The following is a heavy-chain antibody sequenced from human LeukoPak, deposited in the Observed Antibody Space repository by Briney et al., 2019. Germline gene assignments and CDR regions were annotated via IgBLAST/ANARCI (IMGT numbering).Heavy chain of an antibody. V-gene: IGHV4-59*01. CDR3: ARHNSSGWYLGSLHGMDV. J-gene: IGHJ6*02. CDR2: TYYSEST. CDR1: GGSISSYY. D-gene: IGHD6-19*01. Sequence: MASETLSLTCTVSGGSISSYYWSWIGQPPGKGLDGMGYTYYSESTNYNPSLKSRVTISVDTSKNQYSLTLSSVTAADTAVYYCARHNSSGWYLGSLHGMDVWGQGTTVTVSS.